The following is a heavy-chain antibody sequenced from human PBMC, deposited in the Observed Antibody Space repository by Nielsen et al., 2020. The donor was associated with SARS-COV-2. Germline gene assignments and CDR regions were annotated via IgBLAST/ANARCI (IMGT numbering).Heavy chain of an antibody. V-gene: IGHV3-30*03. CDR2: ISYDGSNK. Sequence: GGSLRLSCAASGFTFSSYGMHWVRQAPGKGLEWVAVISYDGSNKYYADSVKGRFTISRDNAKNSLYLQMNSLKTEDTAVYYCTTAYYYDSSGLNFDYWGQGTLVTVSS. CDR3: TTAYYYDSSGLNFDY. D-gene: IGHD3-22*01. J-gene: IGHJ4*02. CDR1: GFTFSSYG.